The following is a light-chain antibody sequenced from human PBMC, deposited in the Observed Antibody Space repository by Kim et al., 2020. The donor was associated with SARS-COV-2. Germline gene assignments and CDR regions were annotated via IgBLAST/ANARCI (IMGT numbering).Light chain of an antibody. CDR1: QDIANS. J-gene: IGKJ1*01. CDR2: AAA. V-gene: IGKV1-27*01. Sequence: AAIGDRVTITCRASQDIANSLAWYQQKPGKVPQVLIYAAATLQSGVPSRFSGSRSGTEFTLTIGSLQTEDVATYYCQKYNSAPWTFGPGTKVDIK. CDR3: QKYNSAPWT.